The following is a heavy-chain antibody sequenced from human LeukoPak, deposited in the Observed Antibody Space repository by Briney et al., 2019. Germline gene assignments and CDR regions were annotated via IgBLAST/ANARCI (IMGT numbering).Heavy chain of an antibody. CDR3: ARVDRPYSSSVGY. Sequence: ASVKVSCKASGYTFTGYYIHWVRQAPGEGLEWMGWINPNTGGTNYAQKFQGGVTMTRDTSISTAYMELSRLRSDDTAVYYCARVDRPYSSSVGYWGQGTLVTVSS. J-gene: IGHJ4*02. CDR1: GYTFTGYY. V-gene: IGHV1-2*02. D-gene: IGHD6-19*01. CDR2: INPNTGGT.